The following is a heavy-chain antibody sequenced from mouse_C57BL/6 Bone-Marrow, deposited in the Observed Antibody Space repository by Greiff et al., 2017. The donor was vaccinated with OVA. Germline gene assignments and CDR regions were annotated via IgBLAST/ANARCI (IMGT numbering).Heavy chain of an antibody. Sequence: QLQQSGAELMKPGASVKLSCKATGYTFTGYWIEWVKQRPGHGLEWIGEILPGSGSTNYNEKFKGKATFTADTSSNTAYLQLSSLTSEDTAVYYCARRIYDGYYWFAYWGQGTLVTVSA. D-gene: IGHD2-3*01. CDR1: GYTFTGYW. CDR3: ARRIYDGYYWFAY. CDR2: ILPGSGST. V-gene: IGHV1-9*01. J-gene: IGHJ3*01.